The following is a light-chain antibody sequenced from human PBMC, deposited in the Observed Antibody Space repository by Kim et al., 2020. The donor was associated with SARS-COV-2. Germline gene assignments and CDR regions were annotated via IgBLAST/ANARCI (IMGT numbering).Light chain of an antibody. V-gene: IGLV3-1*01. Sequence: SPGQTASITCSGDKLGDKYACWYQQKPGQSPVLVIYQDSKRPSGIPERFSGSNSGNTATLTISGTQAMDEADYYCQAWDSSTNYVFGTGTKVTVL. J-gene: IGLJ1*01. CDR2: QDS. CDR1: KLGDKY. CDR3: QAWDSSTNYV.